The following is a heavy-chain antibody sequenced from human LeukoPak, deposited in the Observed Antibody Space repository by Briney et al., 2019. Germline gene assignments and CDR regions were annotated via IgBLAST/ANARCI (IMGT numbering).Heavy chain of an antibody. Sequence: GRSLRLSCAASGFTFSSFGMHWVRQAPGKGLEWVAVIWYDGNNKYYADSVRGRFTISRDNSKNTLYLQMNSLRAEDTALYYCARDSGYGYNTFPTADYWGQGILVTVSS. D-gene: IGHD5-24*01. CDR3: ARDSGYGYNTFPTADY. J-gene: IGHJ4*02. V-gene: IGHV3-33*01. CDR1: GFTFSSFG. CDR2: IWYDGNNK.